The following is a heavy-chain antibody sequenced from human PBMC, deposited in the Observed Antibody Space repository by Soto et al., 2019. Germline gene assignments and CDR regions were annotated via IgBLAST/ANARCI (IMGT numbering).Heavy chain of an antibody. Sequence: QVQLVQSGAEVKKPGSSVKVSCKASGGTFSSYAISWVRQAPGQGLEWMGGIIPIFGTANYAQKFQGRVTITADESTSTAYMELSSLSAEDTAVYYCARRARVPAAKYYFDYWGQGTLVTVSS. CDR3: ARRARVPAAKYYFDY. CDR2: IIPIFGTA. V-gene: IGHV1-69*12. CDR1: GGTFSSYA. D-gene: IGHD2-2*01. J-gene: IGHJ4*02.